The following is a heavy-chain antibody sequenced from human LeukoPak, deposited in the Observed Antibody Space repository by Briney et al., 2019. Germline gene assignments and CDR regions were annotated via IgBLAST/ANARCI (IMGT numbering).Heavy chain of an antibody. D-gene: IGHD6-19*01. V-gene: IGHV1-18*01. CDR2: ISAYSGNT. CDR3: AWQWPTLPGFDY. CDR1: GYTFTSYG. Sequence: ASVKVSCKASGYTFTSYGISWVRQAPGQGLEWMGWISAYSGNTNYAQKLQGRVTMTTDTSTSTAYMELRSLRSDDTAVYYCAWQWPTLPGFDYWGQGTLVTVSS. J-gene: IGHJ4*02.